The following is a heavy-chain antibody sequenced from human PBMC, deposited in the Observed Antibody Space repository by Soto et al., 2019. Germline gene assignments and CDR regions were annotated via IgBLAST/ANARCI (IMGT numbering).Heavy chain of an antibody. D-gene: IGHD1-1*01. CDR1: GYSFAGYW. V-gene: IGHV5-10-1*01. Sequence: GESLKISCKGSGYSFAGYWITWVRQKPGKGLEWMGRIDPSDSQTYYSPSFRGHVTISATKSITTVFLQWSSLRASDTAVYYCARNDKSGLDYWGQGTLVTVSS. J-gene: IGHJ4*02. CDR2: IDPSDSQT. CDR3: ARNDKSGLDY.